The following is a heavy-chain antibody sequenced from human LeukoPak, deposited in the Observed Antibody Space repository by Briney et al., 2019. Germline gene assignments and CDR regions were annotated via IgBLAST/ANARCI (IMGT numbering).Heavy chain of an antibody. Sequence: GGSLRLSCAASGFTFSSYGMHWVRQAPGKGLEWVAVISYDGSNKYYADSVKGRFTISRDNSKNTLYLQMNSLRAEDTAVYYCARDMGYGDYAIGYWGQGTLVTVSS. CDR2: ISYDGSNK. V-gene: IGHV3-30*03. J-gene: IGHJ4*02. CDR3: ARDMGYGDYAIGY. D-gene: IGHD4-17*01. CDR1: GFTFSSYG.